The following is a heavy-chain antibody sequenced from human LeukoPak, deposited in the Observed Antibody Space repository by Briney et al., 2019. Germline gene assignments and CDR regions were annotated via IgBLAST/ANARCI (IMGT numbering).Heavy chain of an antibody. CDR3: ARSGIAAAGYHFDY. V-gene: IGHV3-30*04. J-gene: IGHJ4*02. CDR1: GFTFGSYA. Sequence: GGSLRLSCAASGFTFGSYAMHWVRQAPGKGLEWVAVISYDGSNKYYADSVKGRFTISRDNSKNTLYLQMNSLRAEDTAVYYCARSGIAAAGYHFDYWGQGTLVTVSS. D-gene: IGHD6-13*01. CDR2: ISYDGSNK.